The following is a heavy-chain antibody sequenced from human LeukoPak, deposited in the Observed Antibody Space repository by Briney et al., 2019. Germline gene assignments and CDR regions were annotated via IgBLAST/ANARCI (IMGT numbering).Heavy chain of an antibody. J-gene: IGHJ3*02. V-gene: IGHV3-30-3*01. CDR3: AREPPLGSNDAFDI. Sequence: GGSLRLSCAASGFTFSSYAMHWVRQAPGKGLEWVAVISYDGSNKYYADSVKGRFTISRDNSKNTLYLQMNSLRAEDTAVYYCAREPPLGSNDAFDIWGQGTMVTVSS. CDR2: ISYDGSNK. D-gene: IGHD3-3*02. CDR1: GFTFSSYA.